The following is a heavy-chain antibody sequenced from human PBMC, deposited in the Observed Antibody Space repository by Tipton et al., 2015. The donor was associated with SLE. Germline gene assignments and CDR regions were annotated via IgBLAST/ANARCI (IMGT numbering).Heavy chain of an antibody. CDR1: GFTFRSYW. Sequence: SLRLSCAASGFTFRSYWLHWVRQAPGKGLVWISRTNQDGAIRSYEDSVKGRFIISRDNSKSTLYLQMNNVRVEDTALYYCTRGIDPGSSRISDYWGQGTMVSVSS. CDR3: TRGIDPGSSRISDY. CDR2: TNQDGAIR. V-gene: IGHV3-74*01. J-gene: IGHJ4*02. D-gene: IGHD2-15*01.